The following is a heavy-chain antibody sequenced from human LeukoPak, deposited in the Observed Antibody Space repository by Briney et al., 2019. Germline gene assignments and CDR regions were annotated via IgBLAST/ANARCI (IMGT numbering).Heavy chain of an antibody. V-gene: IGHV4-30-2*01. Sequence: SQTLSLTCTVSGGSISSGGYYWSWIRQPPGKGLEWIGEINHSGSTNYNPSLKSRVTTSVDTSKNQFFLKLSSVTAADTAVYYCARSAAPLIWFDPWGQGTLVTVSS. CDR2: INHSGST. CDR1: GGSISSGGYY. J-gene: IGHJ5*02. D-gene: IGHD2-2*01. CDR3: ARSAAPLIWFDP.